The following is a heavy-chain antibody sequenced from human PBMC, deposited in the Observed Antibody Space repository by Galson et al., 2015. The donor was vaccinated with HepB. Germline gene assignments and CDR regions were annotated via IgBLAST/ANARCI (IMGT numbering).Heavy chain of an antibody. D-gene: IGHD6-13*01. V-gene: IGHV3-33*01. Sequence: SLRLSCAASGFTFSSYGMHWVRQAPGKGLEWVAIIWYDGSNKYYADSVKGRFTISRDNYKNTLYLQMNSLRAEDTAVYFCARNSEAGCSDYWGQGTLVSVSS. CDR3: ARNSEAGCSDY. J-gene: IGHJ4*02. CDR2: IWYDGSNK. CDR1: GFTFSSYG.